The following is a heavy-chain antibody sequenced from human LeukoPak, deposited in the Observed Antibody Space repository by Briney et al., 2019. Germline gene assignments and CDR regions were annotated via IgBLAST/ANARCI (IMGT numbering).Heavy chain of an antibody. D-gene: IGHD3-10*01. Sequence: SGTLSLTCAVSGGSITSSNWWTWVRQPPGKGLGWIGEIYHSGTTTYNASLKSRVTISVDKSKNQFSLMLSSVTAADTAVYYCATLRPYYYGSSHWGQGTLVTVSS. V-gene: IGHV4-4*02. J-gene: IGHJ4*02. CDR3: ATLRPYYYGSSH. CDR1: GGSITSSNW. CDR2: IYHSGTT.